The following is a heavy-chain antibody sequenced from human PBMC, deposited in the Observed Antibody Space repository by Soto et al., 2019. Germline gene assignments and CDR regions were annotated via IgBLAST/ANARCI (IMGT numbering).Heavy chain of an antibody. V-gene: IGHV1-18*01. D-gene: IGHD1-26*01. J-gene: IGHJ5*02. CDR3: ARASGSSSWCDP. Sequence: QVHLVQSGAEVKKPGASVKVSCKASGYTFASYGISWVRQAPGQGLEWMGWISAYNGNTKSAQKHQGRVTMTTDTTTSTAYMELRSLRSDATAVYYCARASGSSSWCDPWCQGTLVTVSS. CDR2: ISAYNGNT. CDR1: GYTFASYG.